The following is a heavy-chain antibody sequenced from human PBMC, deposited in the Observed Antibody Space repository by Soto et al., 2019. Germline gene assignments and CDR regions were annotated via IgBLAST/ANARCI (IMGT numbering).Heavy chain of an antibody. CDR1: WGSCRGYA. Sequence: LPEALSLTCDAPWGSCRGYAVIWNRRPPGKGLEWIGEINHRGSTNDNPSLKSRVTISVDTSKNRFSLELSSVTAADTAVYYCARGLSTIFGVVIPPGLYVPWGQGTLVTVSS. D-gene: IGHD3-3*01. CDR2: INHRGST. CDR3: ARGLSTIFGVVIPPGLYVP. V-gene: IGHV4-34*01. J-gene: IGHJ5*02.